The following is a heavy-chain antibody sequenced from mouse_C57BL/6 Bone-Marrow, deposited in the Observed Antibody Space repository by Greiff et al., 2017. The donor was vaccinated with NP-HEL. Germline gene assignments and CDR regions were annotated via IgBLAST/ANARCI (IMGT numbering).Heavy chain of an antibody. Sequence: EVMLVESGGDLVKPGGSLKLSCAASGFTFSSYGMSWVRQTPDKRLEWVATISSGGSYTYYPDSVKGRFTISRDNAKNTLYLQMSSLKSEDTAMYYCARGITTVVAWDYWGQGTTLTVSS. CDR1: GFTFSSYG. CDR3: ARGITTVVAWDY. J-gene: IGHJ2*01. D-gene: IGHD1-1*01. V-gene: IGHV5-6*02. CDR2: ISSGGSYT.